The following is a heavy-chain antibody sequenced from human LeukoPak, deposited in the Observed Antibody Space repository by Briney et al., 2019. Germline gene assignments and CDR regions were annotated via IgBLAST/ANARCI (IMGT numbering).Heavy chain of an antibody. Sequence: GGSLRLSCAASGFTFSSYSMNWVRQAPGKGLEWVSSISSSSSYIYYADSVKGRFTISRDNAENSLYLQMNSLRAEDTAVYYCARDLERLSISSPFDPWGQGTLVTVSS. V-gene: IGHV3-21*01. CDR2: ISSSSSYI. D-gene: IGHD3-3*02. J-gene: IGHJ5*02. CDR3: ARDLERLSISSPFDP. CDR1: GFTFSSYS.